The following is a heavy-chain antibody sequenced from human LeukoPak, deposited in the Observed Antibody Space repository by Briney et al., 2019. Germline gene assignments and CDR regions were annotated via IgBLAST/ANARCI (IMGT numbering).Heavy chain of an antibody. CDR2: IYYSGST. Sequence: PSETLSLTCSVSGGSINNYYWSWFRQPPGKGLEWIAYIYYSGSTNYNPSFKSRVTISVDTSRSQFSLMLSSVIAADTAVYYCARHKARLRGWIGEVDFWGQGALVTVSS. J-gene: IGHJ4*02. V-gene: IGHV4-59*08. CDR3: ARHKARLRGWIGEVDF. CDR1: GGSINNYY. D-gene: IGHD3-10*01.